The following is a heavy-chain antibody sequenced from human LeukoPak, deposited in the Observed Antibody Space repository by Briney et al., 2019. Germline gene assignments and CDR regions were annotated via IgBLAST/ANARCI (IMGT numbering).Heavy chain of an antibody. J-gene: IGHJ3*02. CDR1: GFSFGSYG. CDR2: ISYDGSNK. CDR3: AKALNYYDRAYDM. Sequence: GRSLRLSCAASGFSFGSYGMHWVRQAPGKGLEWVAVISYDGSNKYYADSVKGRFTISRDNSKNTLHMQMNSLRAEDTAMYSCAKALNYYDRAYDMWGQGTVVTVSS. V-gene: IGHV3-30*18. D-gene: IGHD3-22*01.